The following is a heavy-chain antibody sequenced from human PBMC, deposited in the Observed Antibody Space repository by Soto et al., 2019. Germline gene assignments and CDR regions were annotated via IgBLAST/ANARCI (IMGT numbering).Heavy chain of an antibody. V-gene: IGHV1-69*06. D-gene: IGHD1-7*01. Sequence: QVQLVQSGAEVKNPGSSVKVSCKASGGTFSNDVVNWVRQAPGQGLEWIGRIIPISGAANYAQKFQGRVTITADKSTSTSYMELSSLRSEDTAVYYCARDMTRTVVPYFDFWGQGTLVTVSS. CDR1: GGTFSNDV. CDR2: IIPISGAA. J-gene: IGHJ4*02. CDR3: ARDMTRTVVPYFDF.